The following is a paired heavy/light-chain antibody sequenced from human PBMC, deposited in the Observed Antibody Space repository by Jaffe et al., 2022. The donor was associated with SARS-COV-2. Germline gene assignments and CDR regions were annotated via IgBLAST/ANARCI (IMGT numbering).Heavy chain of an antibody. V-gene: IGHV4-39*01. Sequence: QLQLQESGPGLVKPSETLSLTCTVSGGSISSSSSHWGWIRQPPGKGLEWIGSIYYSGRTYYNPSLESRVTVVIDTSKNQFSLRVSSLTAADTAEYYCARQWEMTTTGQEYFDLWGRGTLVTVSS. CDR2: IYYSGRT. CDR1: GGSISSSSSH. CDR3: ARQWEMTTTGQEYFDL. J-gene: IGHJ2*01. D-gene: IGHD4-4*01.
Light chain of an antibody. Sequence: DIQMTQSPSSLSASVGDRVTITCRASQSISSHLNWYQQKPGKAPNLLIFAASSLQSGVPSRFSGSGSGTNFTLTISSLQPEDFATYHCQQSYSTFYTFGQGTKLEIK. CDR1: QSISSH. CDR3: QQSYSTFYT. CDR2: AAS. J-gene: IGKJ2*01. V-gene: IGKV1-39*01.